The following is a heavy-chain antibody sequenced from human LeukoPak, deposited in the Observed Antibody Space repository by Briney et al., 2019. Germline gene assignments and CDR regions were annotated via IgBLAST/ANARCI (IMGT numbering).Heavy chain of an antibody. CDR2: IKQDGSEK. Sequence: SGGSLRLSCAASGFTFSSYGMSWVRQAPGKGLEWVANIKQDGSEKYYVDSVKGRFTISRDNAKNSLYVQMNSLRAEDTAVYYCAREYPSILRGTIIPDYYYYYMDVWGKGTTVTVSS. V-gene: IGHV3-7*01. D-gene: IGHD3-10*01. CDR1: GFTFSSYG. CDR3: AREYPSILRGTIIPDYYYYYMDV. J-gene: IGHJ6*03.